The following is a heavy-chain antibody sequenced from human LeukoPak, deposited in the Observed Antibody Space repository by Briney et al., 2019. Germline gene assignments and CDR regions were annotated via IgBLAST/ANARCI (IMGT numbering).Heavy chain of an antibody. CDR2: ISYDGSNK. V-gene: IGHV3-30*04. D-gene: IGHD4-17*01. Sequence: PGGSLRLSCAASGFTFSSYAMHWVRQAPGKGLEWVAVISYDGSNKHYADSVKGRLTISRDNSKDTLYLQINSLRAEDTAVYYCARGATVSTWFAAFDIWGQGTVVTVSS. CDR1: GFTFSSYA. CDR3: ARGATVSTWFAAFDI. J-gene: IGHJ3*02.